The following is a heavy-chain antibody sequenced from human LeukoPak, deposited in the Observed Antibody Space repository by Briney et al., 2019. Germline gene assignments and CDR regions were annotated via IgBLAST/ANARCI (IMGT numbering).Heavy chain of an antibody. J-gene: IGHJ5*02. D-gene: IGHD3-3*01. V-gene: IGHV1-18*01. Sequence: ASVKGSSKASGYTFTSCGTSWVRHAPGQGLEWMGWISAYNGNTNYAQKLQGRVTMTTDTSTSTAYMELRSLRSDDTAVYYCARKNIPKEWWFDPWGQGTLVTVSS. CDR2: ISAYNGNT. CDR3: ARKNIPKEWWFDP. CDR1: GYTFTSCG.